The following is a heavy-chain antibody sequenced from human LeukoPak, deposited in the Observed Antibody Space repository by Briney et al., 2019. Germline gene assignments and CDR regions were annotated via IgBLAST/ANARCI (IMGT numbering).Heavy chain of an antibody. D-gene: IGHD5-24*01. CDR3: ARDRNYLFDY. CDR1: GGSISSSSYY. Sequence: PSETLSLTCTVSGGSISSSSYYWGWIRQPPGKGLEWIGSIYYSGSTNYNPSLKSRVTISVDTSKNQFSLKVTSVTAADTAVYYCARDRNYLFDYWGQGTLVTVSS. CDR2: IYYSGST. V-gene: IGHV4-39*07. J-gene: IGHJ4*02.